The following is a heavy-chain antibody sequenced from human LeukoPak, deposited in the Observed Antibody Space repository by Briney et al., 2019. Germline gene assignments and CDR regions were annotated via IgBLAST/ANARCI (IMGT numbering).Heavy chain of an antibody. J-gene: IGHJ6*02. CDR3: ARDCGGDCYSIHYYGMDV. V-gene: IGHV3-30-3*01. D-gene: IGHD2-21*02. CDR1: GFTFSDYA. CDR2: ISYDGNNK. Sequence: GGSLRLSCAASGFTFSDYAIHWVRQAPGKGLEWVALISYDGNNKEYADSVKGRFTISRDNAKNSLYLQMNSLRAEDTAVYYCARDCGGDCYSIHYYGMDVWGQGTTVTVSS.